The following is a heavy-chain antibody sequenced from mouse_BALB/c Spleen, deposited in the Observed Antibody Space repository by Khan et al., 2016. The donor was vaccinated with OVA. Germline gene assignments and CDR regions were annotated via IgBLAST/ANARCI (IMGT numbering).Heavy chain of an antibody. D-gene: IGHD3-1*01. CDR3: ARGLRYFDY. CDR2: ITYSGST. CDR1: GYSITSAYA. V-gene: IGHV3-2*02. Sequence: EVQLQESGPGLVKPSQSLSLTCTVTGYSITSAYAWNWIRQFPGDKLEWMGYITYSGSTNYNASLKSRISITRDTSKNQFFLQLNSVTTEDTATYYCARGLRYFDYWGQGTTLTVSS. J-gene: IGHJ2*01.